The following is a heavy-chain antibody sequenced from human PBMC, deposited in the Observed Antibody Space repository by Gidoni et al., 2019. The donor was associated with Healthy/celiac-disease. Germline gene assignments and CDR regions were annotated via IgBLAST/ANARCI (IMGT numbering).Heavy chain of an antibody. D-gene: IGHD1-26*01. J-gene: IGHJ4*02. CDR2: IKQDVSEK. CDR1: GFTFSSYW. V-gene: IGHV3-7*01. CDR3: AREGGGSYYY. Sequence: EVQLVESGGGLVQPGGSLRLSCSASGFTFSSYWMSWVRKAPGKGLGWVANIKQDVSEKYYVDSVKGRFTISRDNAKNSLYLQMNSLRAEDTAVYYCAREGGGSYYYWGQGTLVTVSS.